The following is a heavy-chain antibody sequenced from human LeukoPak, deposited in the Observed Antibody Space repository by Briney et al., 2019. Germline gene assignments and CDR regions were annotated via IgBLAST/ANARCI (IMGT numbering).Heavy chain of an antibody. J-gene: IGHJ6*04. Sequence: SETLSLTCTVSGGSISSYYSSWIRQPPGKGLEWIGYIYTSGSTNYNPSLKSRVTISVDTSKNQFSLKLSSVTAADTAVYYCARHLYCSSTSCSDVWGKGTTVTVSS. CDR2: IYTSGST. CDR3: ARHLYCSSTSCSDV. V-gene: IGHV4-4*09. CDR1: GGSISSYY. D-gene: IGHD2-2*01.